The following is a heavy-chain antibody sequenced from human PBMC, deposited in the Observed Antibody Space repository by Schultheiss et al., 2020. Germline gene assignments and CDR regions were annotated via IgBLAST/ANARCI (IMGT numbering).Heavy chain of an antibody. CDR2: INPNSGGT. D-gene: IGHD3-22*01. CDR1: GYTFTGYY. Sequence: ASVKVSCKASGYTFTGYYMHWVRQAPGQGLEWMGRINPNSGGTNYAQKFQGRVTMTRDTSISTAYMELSSLRSEDTAVYYCAALGNYYDSGLYWGQGTLVTVSS. V-gene: IGHV1-2*06. CDR3: AALGNYYDSGLY. J-gene: IGHJ4*02.